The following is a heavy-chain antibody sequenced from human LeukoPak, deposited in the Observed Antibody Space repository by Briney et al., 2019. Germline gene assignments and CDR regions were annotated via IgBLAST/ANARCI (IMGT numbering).Heavy chain of an antibody. CDR1: GGSISSSSYY. CDR3: ARGERNTAMVTYFDY. Sequence: SETLSLTCTVSGGSISSSSYYWGWIRQPPGKGLEWIGEINHSGSTNYNPSLKSRVTISVDTSKNQFSLKLSSVTAADTAVYYCARGERNTAMVTYFDYWGQGTLVTVSS. D-gene: IGHD5-18*01. V-gene: IGHV4-39*07. CDR2: INHSGST. J-gene: IGHJ4*02.